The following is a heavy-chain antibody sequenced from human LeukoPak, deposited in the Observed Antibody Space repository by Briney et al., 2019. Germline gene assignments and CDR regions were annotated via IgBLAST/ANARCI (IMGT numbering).Heavy chain of an antibody. J-gene: IGHJ4*02. V-gene: IGHV4-39*07. D-gene: IGHD1-1*01. CDR1: GGSIGKTSYY. CDR3: ARFKQLGRSFDS. Sequence: ETLSLTCTVSGGSIGKTSYYWGWIRQPPGKGLEWIGNIYYSGTTYYNPSLKSRVTISVDTSKNQFSLTLNSVTAADTAVYFCARFKQLGRSFDSWGLGSLVTVSS. CDR2: IYYSGTT.